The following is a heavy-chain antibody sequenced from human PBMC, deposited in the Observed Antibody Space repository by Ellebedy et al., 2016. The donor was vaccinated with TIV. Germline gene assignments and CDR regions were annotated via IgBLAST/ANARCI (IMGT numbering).Heavy chain of an antibody. CDR2: ISYDGSNK. Sequence: GGSLRLXXAASGFTFSSYGMHWVRQAPGKGLEWVAVISYDGSNKYYADSVKGRFTISRDNSKNTLYLQMNSLRAEDTAVYYCAKDTYYYDSSGYYYGGFDYWGQGTLVTVSS. J-gene: IGHJ4*02. CDR3: AKDTYYYDSSGYYYGGFDY. D-gene: IGHD3-22*01. V-gene: IGHV3-30*18. CDR1: GFTFSSYG.